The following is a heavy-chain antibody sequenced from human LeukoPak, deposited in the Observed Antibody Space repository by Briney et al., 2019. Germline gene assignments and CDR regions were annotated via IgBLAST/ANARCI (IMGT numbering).Heavy chain of an antibody. CDR2: INQRGSEK. CDR1: GFTFNNHW. V-gene: IGHV3-7*01. CDR3: ARGYVGEI. Sequence: GGSLRLSCAASGFTFNNHWMNWVRQAPGKGLEWVANINQRGSEKYYVDSVKGRFTISRDNAKSSLYLQMNSLRAEDTAIYYCARGYVGEIWGQGTMVTVSS. J-gene: IGHJ3*01. D-gene: IGHD3-10*01.